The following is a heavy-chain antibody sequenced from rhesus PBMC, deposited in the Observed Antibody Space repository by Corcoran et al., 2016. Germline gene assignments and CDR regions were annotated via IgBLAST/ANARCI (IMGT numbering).Heavy chain of an antibody. D-gene: IGHD3-28*01. Sequence: QVQLQESGPGLVKPSETLSLPCAVSGGSISSGYYYWSWIRQPPGKGLEWIGYINYSGSTSYNPSLKSRVNISRDTSKNQCSLKLSSVTAADTAVYYCARDRDITMIVVPYDYWGQGVLVTVSS. CDR3: ARDRDITMIVVPYDY. CDR1: GGSISSGYYY. CDR2: INYSGST. J-gene: IGHJ4*01. V-gene: IGHV4-122*02.